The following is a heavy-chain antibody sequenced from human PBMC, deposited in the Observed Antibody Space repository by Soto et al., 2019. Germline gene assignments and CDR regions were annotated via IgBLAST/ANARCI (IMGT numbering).Heavy chain of an antibody. CDR3: ASEDDGGDRDYYGLDV. CDR1: GGSISTDHYH. D-gene: IGHD2-21*02. J-gene: IGHJ6*02. V-gene: IGHV4-30-4*01. CDR2: LPYRGSI. Sequence: QVQLQESGPGLARPSQTLSLTCTVSGGSISTDHYHCTWIHQTPGKGLDRIGYLPYRGSIQSNPSHQSRVSMSVDTSKNLFSLKLSSVTAADTAVYFCASEDDGGDRDYYGLDVWGQGTTVTVS.